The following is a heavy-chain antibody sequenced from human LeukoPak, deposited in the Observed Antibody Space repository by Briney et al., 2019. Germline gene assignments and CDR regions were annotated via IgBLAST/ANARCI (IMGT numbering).Heavy chain of an antibody. CDR3: ARARRVVATRWTQYYFDY. CDR1: GYTFTSYD. V-gene: IGHV1-8*01. D-gene: IGHD5-12*01. Sequence: APVKVSCKASGYTFTSYDINWVRQATGQGLEWMGWMNPNSGNTGYAQKFQGRVTMTRNTSISTAYMELSSLRSEDTAVYYCARARRVVATRWTQYYFDYWGQGTLVTVSS. CDR2: MNPNSGNT. J-gene: IGHJ4*02.